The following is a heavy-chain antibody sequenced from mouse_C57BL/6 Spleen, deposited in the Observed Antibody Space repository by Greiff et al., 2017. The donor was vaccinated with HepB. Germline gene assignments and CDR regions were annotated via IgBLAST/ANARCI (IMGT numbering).Heavy chain of an antibody. Sequence: VQVVESGAELARPGASVKLSCKASGYTFTSYGISWVKQRTGQGLEWIGEIYPRSGNTYYNEKFKGKATLTADKSSSTAYMELRSLTSEDSAVYFCARKGDYYDYEGGFAYWGQGTLVTVSA. V-gene: IGHV1-81*01. CDR1: GYTFTSYG. CDR3: ARKGDYYDYEGGFAY. J-gene: IGHJ3*01. CDR2: IYPRSGNT. D-gene: IGHD2-4*01.